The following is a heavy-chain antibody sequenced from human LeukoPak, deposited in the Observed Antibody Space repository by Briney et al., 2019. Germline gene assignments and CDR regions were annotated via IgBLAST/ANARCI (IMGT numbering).Heavy chain of an antibody. Sequence: GGSLSLSCAASGFTLSSYGMHWVRQAPGKGLEWVAVIWYDGSNKYYADSVKGRFTISRDNSKNTLYLQMNSLRAEDTAVYYCARGRPRYRSSTTCYFTPVMDVWGQGTTVTVSS. J-gene: IGHJ6*02. V-gene: IGHV3-33*01. CDR1: GFTLSSYG. CDR2: IWYDGSNK. D-gene: IGHD2-2*01. CDR3: ARGRPRYRSSTTCYFTPVMDV.